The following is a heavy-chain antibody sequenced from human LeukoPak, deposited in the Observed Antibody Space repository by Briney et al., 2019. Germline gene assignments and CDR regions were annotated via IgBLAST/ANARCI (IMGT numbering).Heavy chain of an antibody. CDR2: ISSTGST. CDR1: GGSISSGGYS. Sequence: KPSETLSLTCAVSGGSISSGGYSWSWIRQPPGKGLEWIGYISSTGSTYYNPSLKSRLSISLDTSKNQFSLNLSSVTAADTAVYYCARRPPSYSDNSGTYYLGGFDYWGQGTLVTVSS. V-gene: IGHV4-30-4*07. CDR3: ARRPPSYSDNSGTYYLGGFDY. D-gene: IGHD3-10*01. J-gene: IGHJ4*02.